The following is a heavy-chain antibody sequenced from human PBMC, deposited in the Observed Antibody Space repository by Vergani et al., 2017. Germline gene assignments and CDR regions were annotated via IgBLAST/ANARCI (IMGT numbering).Heavy chain of an antibody. D-gene: IGHD6-6*01. CDR1: GFIFSSYA. CDR2: ISGSGGNT. CDR3: AKDRASIAARSFDY. V-gene: IGHV3-23*01. J-gene: IGHJ4*02. Sequence: EVQLLEFGGGLVQPGGSLRLSCAASGFIFSSYAMSWVRQAPGKGLEWVSAISGSGGNTYYAESVKGRFTISRDNAKNTIYLQMNSLRADDTAVYYCAKDRASIAARSFDYWGQGTLLVTVSS.